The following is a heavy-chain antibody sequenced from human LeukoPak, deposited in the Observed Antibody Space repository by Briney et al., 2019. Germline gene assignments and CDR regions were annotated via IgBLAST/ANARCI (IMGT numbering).Heavy chain of an antibody. J-gene: IGHJ4*02. D-gene: IGHD5-12*01. CDR2: IIPIFGTA. Sequence: ASVKVSCKASGGTFSSYAISWVRQAPGQGLEWMGGIIPIFGTANYAQKFQGRVTITADESTSTAYMELSSLRSEDTDVYYCARDRADRGYSGCYFDYWGQGTLVTVSS. CDR1: GGTFSSYA. CDR3: ARDRADRGYSGCYFDY. V-gene: IGHV1-69*13.